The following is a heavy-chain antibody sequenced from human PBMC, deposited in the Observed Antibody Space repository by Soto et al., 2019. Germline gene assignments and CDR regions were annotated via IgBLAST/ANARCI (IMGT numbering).Heavy chain of an antibody. D-gene: IGHD1-7*01. CDR1: GDNFSSYW. CDR3: ARRQVELRNWFDP. Sequence: GESLKISCKGSGDNFSSYWISWVRQMPGKGLEWMGIIYPGDSDTRYSPSFQGQVTISADKSISTAYLQWSSLKASDTAMYYCARRQVELRNWFDPWGQGTLVTVSS. J-gene: IGHJ5*02. CDR2: IYPGDSDT. V-gene: IGHV5-51*01.